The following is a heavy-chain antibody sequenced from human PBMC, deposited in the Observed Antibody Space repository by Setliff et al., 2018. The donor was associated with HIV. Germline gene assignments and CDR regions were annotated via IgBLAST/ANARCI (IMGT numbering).Heavy chain of an antibody. CDR1: GGSFIGSSFQ. CDR2: IAYSGTTMYT. J-gene: IGHJ4*02. D-gene: IGHD3-22*01. Sequence: PSETLSLTCNVSGGSFIGSSFQSTWIRQAPGRGLEWIADIAYSGTTMYTNYNPSLESRVTVSEDTSRHQFFLKLTSVTAADTAVYYCARDPGDYDRKFDHWGQGALVTVSS. CDR3: ARDPGDYDRKFDH. V-gene: IGHV4-61*01.